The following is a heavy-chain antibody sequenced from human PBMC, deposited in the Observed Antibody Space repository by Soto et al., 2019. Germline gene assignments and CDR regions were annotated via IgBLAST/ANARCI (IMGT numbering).Heavy chain of an antibody. V-gene: IGHV3-53*05. J-gene: IGHJ5*02. D-gene: IGHD6-13*01. CDR2: IYSGGIT. CDR3: ARHPERIAQIGWFDP. CDR1: GFSVSSKY. Sequence: GGSLRLSCAASGFSVSSKYMNWVRQAPGKGLEWVSVIYSGGITYYADSVKGRFTISRDVSRNTLYLQMNSLRDEDTAVYYCARHPERIAQIGWFDPWGQGTLVTVS.